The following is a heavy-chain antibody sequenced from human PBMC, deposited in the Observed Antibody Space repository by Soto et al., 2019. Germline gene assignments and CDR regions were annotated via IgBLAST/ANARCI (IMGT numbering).Heavy chain of an antibody. J-gene: IGHJ4*02. CDR3: ATGTTLEPSPPIDY. Sequence: QLQLQESGPGLVKPSETLSLTCTVSGGSISSSSYYWGWIRQPPGKGLEWIGSIYYSGSTYYNPSLKSRVTISVDTSKNQFSLKLSSVTAADTAVYYCATGTTLEPSPPIDYWGQGTLVTVSS. D-gene: IGHD4-17*01. V-gene: IGHV4-39*01. CDR1: GGSISSSSYY. CDR2: IYYSGST.